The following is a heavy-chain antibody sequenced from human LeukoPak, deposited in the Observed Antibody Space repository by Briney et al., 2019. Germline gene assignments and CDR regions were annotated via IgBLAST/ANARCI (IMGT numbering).Heavy chain of an antibody. CDR1: GGPISSGDYY. D-gene: IGHD3-10*01. CDR2: IYYSGST. V-gene: IGHV4-30-4*08. J-gene: IGHJ4*02. CDR3: ARSLKGSYKPYYFDY. Sequence: PSQTLSLTCTVSGGPISSGDYYWSWIRQPPGKGLEWIRYIYYSGSTYYNPSLKSRVTISVDTSKNQFSLKLSSVTAADTAAYYCARSLKGSYKPYYFDYWGQGTLVTVSS.